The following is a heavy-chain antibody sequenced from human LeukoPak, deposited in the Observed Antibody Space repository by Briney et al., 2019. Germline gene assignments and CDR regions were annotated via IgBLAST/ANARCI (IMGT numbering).Heavy chain of an antibody. J-gene: IGHJ1*01. CDR3: ARDGGYFQH. CDR1: GFTFDDYA. V-gene: IGHV3-9*01. Sequence: GGSLRLSCAASGFTFDDYAMHWVRQAPGKGLEWVSGISWNSGSIGYADSVKGRFTISRDNAKNSLYLQMNSLRAEDTAVYYCARDGGYFQHWGQGTLVTVSS. CDR2: ISWNSGSI.